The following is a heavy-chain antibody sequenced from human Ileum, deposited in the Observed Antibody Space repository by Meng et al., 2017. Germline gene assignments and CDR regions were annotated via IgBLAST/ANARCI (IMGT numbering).Heavy chain of an antibody. CDR1: GFTFNNFA. CDR3: AKSTVSSGWAYYFDY. Sequence: GASLKISCVFSGFTFNNFAMSGVRQAPGQGPEWVTGITHGINGGATYYSDSVQCRFFVFRDSSKNTLSLKMNNVRAEDTAVYFCAKSTVSSGWAYYFDYWGQGTLVTVSS. V-gene: IGHV3-23*01. CDR2: ITHGINGGAT. D-gene: IGHD6-19*01. J-gene: IGHJ4*02.